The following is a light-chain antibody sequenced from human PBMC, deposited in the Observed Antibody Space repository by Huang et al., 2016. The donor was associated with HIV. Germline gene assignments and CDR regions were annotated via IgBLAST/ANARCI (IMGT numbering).Light chain of an antibody. Sequence: EIVLTQSPATLSLSPWERATLSCRATQSIRNRYLAWFQQKPGLAPRLLIDDATNRATGIPDRFSGGGSGTDFTLTISRLEPEDFAVYYCQQYGSSSYTFGQGTKLELK. J-gene: IGKJ2*01. CDR1: QSIRNRY. CDR2: DAT. V-gene: IGKV3D-20*01. CDR3: QQYGSSSYT.